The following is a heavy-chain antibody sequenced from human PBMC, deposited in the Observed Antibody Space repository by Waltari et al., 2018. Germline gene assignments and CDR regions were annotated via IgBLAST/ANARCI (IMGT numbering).Heavy chain of an antibody. CDR1: RVTFNSYA. CDR2: ISSGGHTT. V-gene: IGHV3-23*01. CDR3: AQGLSYCSGTSCFNWFDP. D-gene: IGHD2-2*01. Sequence: EMQLLESGGGWVQPGGSLRLSCVSSRVTFNSYAMNWVRQAPGKGVEGVAGISSGGHTTYYADSVKGRFTSSRDNSKKTLYLQMESLRAEDTGVYYCAQGLSYCSGTSCFNWFDPWGQGTPVTVSS. J-gene: IGHJ5*02.